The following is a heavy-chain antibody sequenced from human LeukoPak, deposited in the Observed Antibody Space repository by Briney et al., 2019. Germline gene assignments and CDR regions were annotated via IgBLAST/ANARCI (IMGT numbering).Heavy chain of an antibody. Sequence: GGSLGLSCAASEFSVSHSYMSWVRQAPGKGLEWVSRICSDDTTYYAESVKGRFTISRDKSKNTLYLQMHSVRAEDTAVYYCARDPVEWELLLDYWGQGTLVTVSS. J-gene: IGHJ4*02. CDR2: ICSDDTT. CDR1: EFSVSHSY. V-gene: IGHV3-53*01. D-gene: IGHD1-26*01. CDR3: ARDPVEWELLLDY.